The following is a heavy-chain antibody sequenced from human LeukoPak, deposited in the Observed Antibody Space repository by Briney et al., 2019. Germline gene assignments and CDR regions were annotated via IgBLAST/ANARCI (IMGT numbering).Heavy chain of an antibody. J-gene: IGHJ4*02. CDR1: GFTFSSYS. CDR3: AREWRGVSTYFDY. CDR2: ISSSSSYI. V-gene: IGHV3-21*01. Sequence: PGGSLRLSCAASGFTFSSYSMNWVRQAPGKGLEWVSSISSSSSYIYYADSVKGRFTISRDNAKNSLYLQMNSLRAEDTAVYYCAREWRGVSTYFDYWGQGTLVTVSS. D-gene: IGHD2-21*01.